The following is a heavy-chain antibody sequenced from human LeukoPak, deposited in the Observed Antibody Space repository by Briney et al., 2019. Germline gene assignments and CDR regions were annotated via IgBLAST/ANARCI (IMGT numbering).Heavy chain of an antibody. CDR3: AKGGTTVVDY. CDR2: INSDGSGT. D-gene: IGHD4-23*01. V-gene: IGHV3-74*01. J-gene: IGHJ4*02. CDR1: GFTFSSYW. Sequence: GGSLRLSCAASGFTFSSYWMHWVRQAPGKGLVWVARINSDGSGTTYADSVKGRFTISRDNAKNTLYLQMNSLRDKDTAVYYCAKGGTTVVDYWGQGTLVTVSS.